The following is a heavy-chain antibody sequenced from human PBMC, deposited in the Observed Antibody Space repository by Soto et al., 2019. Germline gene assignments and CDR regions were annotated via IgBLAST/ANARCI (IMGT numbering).Heavy chain of an antibody. V-gene: IGHV5-51*01. Sequence: PGESLKISCKGSGYSFTSYWIGWVRQMPGKGLEWMGIIYPGDSDTRYSPSFQGQVTISADKSISTAYLQWSGLKASDTAMYYCARQTQQLVLNYGMDVWGQGTTVTVSS. CDR1: GYSFTSYW. CDR2: IYPGDSDT. D-gene: IGHD6-13*01. CDR3: ARQTQQLVLNYGMDV. J-gene: IGHJ6*02.